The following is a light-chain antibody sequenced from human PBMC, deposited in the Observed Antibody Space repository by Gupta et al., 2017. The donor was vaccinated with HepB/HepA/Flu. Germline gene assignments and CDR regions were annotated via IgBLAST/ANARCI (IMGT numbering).Light chain of an antibody. V-gene: IGKV2-30*01. Sequence: DVAMTQSPLSLPVTLGQPASISCRSSQSLVYSDGNTYLNWFQQRPGQSPRRLIYKVSNRDSGVPDRFSGSGSGTDFTLKISRVEAEDVGVYYCMQGKHWPPTFGQGTKVEIK. J-gene: IGKJ1*01. CDR3: MQGKHWPPT. CDR1: QSLVYSDGNTY. CDR2: KVS.